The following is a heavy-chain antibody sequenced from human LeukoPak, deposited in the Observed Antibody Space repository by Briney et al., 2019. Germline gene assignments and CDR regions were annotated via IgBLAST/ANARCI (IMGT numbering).Heavy chain of an antibody. Sequence: SVKVSCKASGGTFSSCAISWVRQAPGQGLEWMGGIIPIFGKANYAQKFQGRVTITADESTSTAYMELSSLRSEDTAVYYCARDRWDIVVVLNWFDPWGQGTLVTVSS. CDR3: ARDRWDIVVVLNWFDP. D-gene: IGHD2-2*01. J-gene: IGHJ5*02. CDR1: GGTFSSCA. V-gene: IGHV1-69*13. CDR2: IIPIFGKA.